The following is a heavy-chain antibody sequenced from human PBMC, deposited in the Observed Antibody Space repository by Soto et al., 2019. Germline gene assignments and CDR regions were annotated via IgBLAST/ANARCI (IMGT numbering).Heavy chain of an antibody. CDR2: ISAYIGNT. J-gene: IGHJ6*02. V-gene: IGHV1-18*01. Sequence: QVQLVQSGAEVKKPGASVKVSCKASGYIFISWVRQAPGQGLEWMGWISAYIGNTNYAQKFQGRVTMTTDTSTSTANMELRSLTSDDTAVYYCATVAPPDSDYYYSGMDVWGQGTTVTVSS. D-gene: IGHD3-22*01. CDR1: GYIF. CDR3: ATVAPPDSDYYYSGMDV.